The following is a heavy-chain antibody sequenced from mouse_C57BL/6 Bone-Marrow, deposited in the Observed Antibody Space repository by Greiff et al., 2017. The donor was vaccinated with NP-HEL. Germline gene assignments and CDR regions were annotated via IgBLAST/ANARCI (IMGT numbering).Heavy chain of an antibody. CDR1: GYTFTSYW. Sequence: QVHVKQSGAELAKPGASVKLSCKASGYTFTSYWMHWVKQRPGQGLEWIGYINPSSGYTKYNQKFKDKATLTADKSSSTAYMQLSSLTYEDSAVYYCARDYSNYERGDYWGQGTTLTVSS. CDR2: INPSSGYT. J-gene: IGHJ2*01. D-gene: IGHD2-5*01. CDR3: ARDYSNYERGDY. V-gene: IGHV1-7*01.